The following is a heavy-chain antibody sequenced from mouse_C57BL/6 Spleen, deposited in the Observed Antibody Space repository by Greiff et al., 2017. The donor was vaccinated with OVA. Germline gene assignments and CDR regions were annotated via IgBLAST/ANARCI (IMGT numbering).Heavy chain of an antibody. Sequence: QVQLQQPGAELVRPGSSVKLSCKASGYTFTSYWMDWVKQRPGQGLEWIGNIYPSDSETHYNQKFKDKATLTVDKSSSTAYMQLSSLTSEDSAVYYCARSGITTEGAMDYWGQGTSVTVSS. CDR2: IYPSDSET. V-gene: IGHV1-61*01. CDR3: ARSGITTEGAMDY. CDR1: GYTFTSYW. D-gene: IGHD1-1*01. J-gene: IGHJ4*01.